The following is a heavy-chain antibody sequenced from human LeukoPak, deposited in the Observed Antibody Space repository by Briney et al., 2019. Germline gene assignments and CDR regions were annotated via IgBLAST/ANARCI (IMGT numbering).Heavy chain of an antibody. V-gene: IGHV3-48*03. Sequence: GGSLRLSCAASGFTFSSYEMNWVRQAPGKGLEWVSYISSSGVTIYYADSVRGRFTISRDHARSSLSLQMHSLTADDTAVYYCARSRRDSAWYIDDYWGQGTLVTVS. CDR2: ISSSGVTI. CDR3: ARSRRDSAWYIDDY. CDR1: GFTFSSYE. J-gene: IGHJ4*02. D-gene: IGHD6-13*01.